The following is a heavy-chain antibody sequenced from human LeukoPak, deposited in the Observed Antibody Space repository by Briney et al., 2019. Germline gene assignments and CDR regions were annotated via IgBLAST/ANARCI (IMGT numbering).Heavy chain of an antibody. CDR2: IIPIFGTA. Sequence: SVKVSCKASGYTFTSYDINWVRQAPGQGLEWMGGIIPIFGTANYAQKFQGRVTITADESTSTAYMELSSLRSEDTAVYYCARDQRRYSSSWYAFDYWGQGTLVTVSS. CDR1: GYTFTSYD. J-gene: IGHJ4*02. V-gene: IGHV1-69*13. D-gene: IGHD6-13*01. CDR3: ARDQRRYSSSWYAFDY.